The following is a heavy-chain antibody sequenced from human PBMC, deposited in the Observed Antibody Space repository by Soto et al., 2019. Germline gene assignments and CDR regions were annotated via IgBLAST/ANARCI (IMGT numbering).Heavy chain of an antibody. Sequence: SETLSLTCTVSGGSVSSGSYYWSWIRQPPGKGLEWIGYIYYSGSTNYNPSLKSRVTISVDTSKNQFSLKLSSVTAADTAVYYCARAIAVAAQSPIDYWGQGTLVTVSS. CDR1: GGSVSSGSYY. D-gene: IGHD6-19*01. V-gene: IGHV4-61*01. CDR2: IYYSGST. J-gene: IGHJ4*02. CDR3: ARAIAVAAQSPIDY.